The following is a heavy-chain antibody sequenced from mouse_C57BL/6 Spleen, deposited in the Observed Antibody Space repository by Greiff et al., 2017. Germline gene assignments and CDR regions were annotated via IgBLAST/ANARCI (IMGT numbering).Heavy chain of an antibody. V-gene: IGHV1-26*01. D-gene: IGHD1-1*01. CDR2: INPNNGGT. CDR1: GYTFTDYY. J-gene: IGHJ2*01. Sequence: VQLQQSGPELVKPGASVKISCKASGYTFTDYYMNWVKQSHGKSLEWIGDINPNNGGTSYNQKFKGKATLTVDKSSSTAYMELRSLTSEDSAVYYCARKRGYYYGYYFDYWGQGTTLTVSS. CDR3: ARKRGYYYGYYFDY.